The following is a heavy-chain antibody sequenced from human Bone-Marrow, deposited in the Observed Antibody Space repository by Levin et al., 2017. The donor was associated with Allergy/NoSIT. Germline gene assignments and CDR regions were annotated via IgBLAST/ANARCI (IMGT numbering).Heavy chain of an antibody. CDR2: INSKGDGGTA. CDR1: GFTFSTAW. J-gene: IGHJ4*02. Sequence: GGSLRLSCAVSGFTFSTAWLTWVRQAPGKGLEWVGRINSKGDGGTADYAAPVKGRFTISRDDSKNTLYLQLNSLEIEDTARYYCTTGVSGGEDYWGQGTLVTVSS. CDR3: TTGVSGGEDY. V-gene: IGHV3-15*01. D-gene: IGHD1-14*01.